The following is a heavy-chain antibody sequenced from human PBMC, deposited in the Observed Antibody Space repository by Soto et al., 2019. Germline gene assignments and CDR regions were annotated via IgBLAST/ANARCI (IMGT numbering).Heavy chain of an antibody. CDR3: ARPYYGGNPDFGY. CDR2: INQDGSDT. CDR1: GFTFGIYW. Sequence: EVQLVESGGGLVQPGGSLRLSCAASGFTFGIYWMSWVRQAPGKGLEWVANINQDGSDTYYADSVKGRFTISRDNAKNSLDLQMNSLRAEDTAVYYCARPYYGGNPDFGYWGQGTLVTVSS. V-gene: IGHV3-7*04. D-gene: IGHD4-17*01. J-gene: IGHJ4*02.